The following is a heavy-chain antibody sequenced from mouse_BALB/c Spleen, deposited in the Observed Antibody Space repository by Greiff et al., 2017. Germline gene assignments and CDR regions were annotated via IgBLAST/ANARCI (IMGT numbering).Heavy chain of an antibody. D-gene: IGHD1-2*01. CDR1: GFNIKDTY. V-gene: IGHV14-3*02. CDR3: AKLRLQDY. Sequence: DVQLQESGAELVKPGASVKLSCTASGFNIKDTYMHWVKQRPEQGLEWIGRIDPANGNTKYDPKFQGKATITADTSSNTAYLQLSSLTSEDTAVYYCAKLRLQDYWGQGTTLTVSS. J-gene: IGHJ2*01. CDR2: IDPANGNT.